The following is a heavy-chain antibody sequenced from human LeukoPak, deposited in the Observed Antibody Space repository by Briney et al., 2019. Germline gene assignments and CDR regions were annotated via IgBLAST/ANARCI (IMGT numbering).Heavy chain of an antibody. CDR3: AKTPRSGYYRYNWFDP. D-gene: IGHD3-3*01. V-gene: IGHV3-23*01. Sequence: GGSLRLSCAASGFTFSSYWMSWVRQAPGKGLEWVSAISGSGGSTYYADSVKGRFTISRDNSKNTLYLQMNSLRAEDTAVYYCAKTPRSGYYRYNWFDPWGQGTLVTVSS. J-gene: IGHJ5*02. CDR2: ISGSGGST. CDR1: GFTFSSYW.